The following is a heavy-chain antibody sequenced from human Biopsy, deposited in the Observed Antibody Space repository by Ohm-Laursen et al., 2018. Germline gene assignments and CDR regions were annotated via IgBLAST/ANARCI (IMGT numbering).Heavy chain of an antibody. D-gene: IGHD6-13*01. CDR2: ITQSGST. Sequence: GTLSLTCAVYGGSFNGYFWSWIRQPPGKGLEWIGDITQSGSTNYSPSLKSRVTISVDTAKKQFSLSLRSVTAADTAVYYCARVPLPGIGAAYQGRFLYGMDVWGQGTRSPSP. CDR1: GGSFNGYF. CDR3: ARVPLPGIGAAYQGRFLYGMDV. J-gene: IGHJ6*02. V-gene: IGHV4-34*01.